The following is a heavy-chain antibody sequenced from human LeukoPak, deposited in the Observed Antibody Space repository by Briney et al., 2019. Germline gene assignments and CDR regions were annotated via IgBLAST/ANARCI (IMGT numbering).Heavy chain of an antibody. CDR3: ARDKSSGWSGVGDY. D-gene: IGHD6-19*01. CDR2: ISSSSYI. V-gene: IGHV3-21*01. CDR1: GFTFSSYS. Sequence: GGSLRLSCAASGFTFSSYSMNWVRQAPGKGLEWVSSISSSSYIYYADSVKGRFTISRDNAKNSLYLQMNSLRAEDTAVYYCARDKSSGWSGVGDYWGQGTLVTVSS. J-gene: IGHJ4*02.